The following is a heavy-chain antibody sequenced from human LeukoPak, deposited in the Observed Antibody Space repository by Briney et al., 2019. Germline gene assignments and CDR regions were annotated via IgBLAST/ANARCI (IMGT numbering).Heavy chain of an antibody. CDR1: GTTFEDYA. CDR3: AKDQGASGWGAFDY. D-gene: IGHD6-19*01. V-gene: IGHV3-43*02. CDR2: ISGDGGTT. J-gene: IGHJ4*02. Sequence: GGSLRLSCAASGTTFEDYAMHWVRRAPGKGLEWVSFISGDGGTTFYPDSVKGRFTISRDNSKTSLYLQINSLRTEDTALYYCAKDQGASGWGAFDYWGQGTLVTVSS.